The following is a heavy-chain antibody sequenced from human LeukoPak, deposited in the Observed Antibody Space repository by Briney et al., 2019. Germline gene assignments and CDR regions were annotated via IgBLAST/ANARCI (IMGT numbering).Heavy chain of an antibody. Sequence: GGSLRLSCAASGFTFSSYAMHWVRQAPGKGLEWVAVISYDGGNKYYADSVKGRFTISRDNSKNTLYLQMNSLRAEDTAVYYCARDPKARIAAAGDYWGQGTLVTVSS. CDR1: GFTFSSYA. V-gene: IGHV3-30*04. D-gene: IGHD6-13*01. J-gene: IGHJ4*02. CDR3: ARDPKARIAAAGDY. CDR2: ISYDGGNK.